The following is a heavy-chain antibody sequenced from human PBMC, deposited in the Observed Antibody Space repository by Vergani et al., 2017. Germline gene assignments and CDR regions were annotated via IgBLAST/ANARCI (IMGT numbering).Heavy chain of an antibody. D-gene: IGHD2-21*02. CDR1: GGSISSYY. Sequence: QLQLQESGSGLVKPSQTLSLTCTVSGGSISSYYWSWIRQPAGKGLEWIGRIYTSGSTNYNPSLKSRVTMSVDTSKNQFSLKLSSVTAADTAVYYCARCGGDNPSGWFDPWGQGTMVTVSS. V-gene: IGHV4-4*07. CDR3: ARCGGDNPSGWFDP. J-gene: IGHJ5*02. CDR2: IYTSGST.